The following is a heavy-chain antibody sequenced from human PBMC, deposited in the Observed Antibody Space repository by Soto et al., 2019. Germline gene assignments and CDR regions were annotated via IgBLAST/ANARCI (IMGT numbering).Heavy chain of an antibody. CDR1: GGSISSSSYY. V-gene: IGHV4-39*01. CDR3: ARRDTMVRGDWFDP. D-gene: IGHD3-10*01. J-gene: IGHJ5*02. CDR2: IYYSGST. Sequence: SETLSLTCTASGGSISSSSYYWGWIRQPPGKGLEWIGSIYYSGSTYYNPSLKSRVTISVDTSKNQFSLKLSSVTAADTAAYYCARRDTMVRGDWFDPWGQGTLVTVSS.